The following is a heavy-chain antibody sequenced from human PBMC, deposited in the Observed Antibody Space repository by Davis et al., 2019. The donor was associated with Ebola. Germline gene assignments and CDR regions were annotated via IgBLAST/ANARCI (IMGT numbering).Heavy chain of an antibody. Sequence: MPGGSLRLSCTVSGGSISRSSYYWGWIRQPPGKGLEWIGSIYYTGNTYYNPSLKSRVSISVDTSNNQFSLKLSSVTAADTAVYYCAREIAAAVDYWGQGTLVTVSS. CDR2: IYYTGNT. CDR1: GGSISRSSYY. V-gene: IGHV4-39*02. J-gene: IGHJ4*02. D-gene: IGHD6-13*01. CDR3: AREIAAAVDY.